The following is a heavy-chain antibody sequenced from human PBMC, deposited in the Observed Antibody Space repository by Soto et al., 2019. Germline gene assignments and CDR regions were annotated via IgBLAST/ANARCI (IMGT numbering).Heavy chain of an antibody. CDR3: AKDGRFWSGYYSYPGY. V-gene: IGHV3-30*18. CDR1: GFTFSSYG. CDR2: ISYDGSNK. D-gene: IGHD3-3*01. Sequence: GGSLRLSCAASGFTFSSYGMHWVRQAPGKGLEWVAVISYDGSNKYYADSVKGRFTISRDNSKNTLYLQMNSLRAEDTAVYYRAKDGRFWSGYYSYPGYWGQGTLVTVSS. J-gene: IGHJ4*02.